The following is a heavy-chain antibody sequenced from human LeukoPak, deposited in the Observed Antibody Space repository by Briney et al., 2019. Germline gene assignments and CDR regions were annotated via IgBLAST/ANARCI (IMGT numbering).Heavy chain of an antibody. CDR1: GFIFSSHW. V-gene: IGHV3-7*03. CDR3: ARVIVASVRFLENYFDY. D-gene: IGHD3-3*01. Sequence: PGGSLRLSCTSSGFIFSSHWMNWVRQAPGKGPEWVANIKYDGSEQYYVDSVKGRFSISRDNTKNLLYLQMNSLRVEDTAVYYCARVIVASVRFLENYFDYWGQGTLVTVSS. CDR2: IKYDGSEQ. J-gene: IGHJ4*02.